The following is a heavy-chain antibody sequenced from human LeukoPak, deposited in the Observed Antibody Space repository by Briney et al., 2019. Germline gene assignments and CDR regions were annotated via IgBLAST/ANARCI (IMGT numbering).Heavy chain of an antibody. V-gene: IGHV3-9*01. CDR3: ARTDEWRDYYDSDDAFDI. D-gene: IGHD3-22*01. J-gene: IGHJ3*02. CDR2: ISWNSGSI. Sequence: GRSLKLSCAASGFTFNDYAMHWVRHAPGKGLEWVSGISWNSGSIGYADSVKGRFTISRDKAKNSLYLQMNSLRAEDTAVYYCARTDEWRDYYDSDDAFDIWGQGTMVTVSS. CDR1: GFTFNDYA.